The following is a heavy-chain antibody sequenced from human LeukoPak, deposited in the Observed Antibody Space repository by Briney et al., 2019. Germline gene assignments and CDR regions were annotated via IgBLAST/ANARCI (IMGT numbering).Heavy chain of an antibody. CDR2: TYHKSKWYN. CDR1: GDSVSSNSAA. Sequence: SQTLSLTCAISGDSVSSNSAAWNWIRQSPSRGLEWLGRTYHKSKWYNDYAVSVKSRITINPDTSKNQFSLKLSSVTAADTAVYYCARADSSGFKLGWDWFDPWGQGTLVTVSS. V-gene: IGHV6-1*01. D-gene: IGHD3-22*01. J-gene: IGHJ5*02. CDR3: ARADSSGFKLGWDWFDP.